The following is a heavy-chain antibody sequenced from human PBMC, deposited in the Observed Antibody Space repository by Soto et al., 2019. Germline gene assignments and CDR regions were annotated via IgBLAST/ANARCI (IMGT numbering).Heavy chain of an antibody. CDR3: ARNDLGSGYSFDY. D-gene: IGHD3-3*01. CDR2: FYYSGST. CDR1: GGSINSYY. Sequence: SETLSLTCTVSGGSINSYYWNWIRQPPGKGLEWIGYFYYSGSTNYNPSLKSRVTISVDTSKNHFSLKVTSVTAADTAVYYCARNDLGSGYSFDYWGQGTQFTVSS. J-gene: IGHJ4*02. V-gene: IGHV4-59*01.